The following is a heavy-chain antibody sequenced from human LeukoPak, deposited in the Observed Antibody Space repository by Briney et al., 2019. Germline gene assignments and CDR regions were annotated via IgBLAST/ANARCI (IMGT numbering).Heavy chain of an antibody. CDR2: ISYDGSNK. CDR1: GFTFSSYG. J-gene: IGHJ5*02. D-gene: IGHD6-13*01. CDR3: VRSSSSGNWFDP. Sequence: PGGSLRLSCAASGFTFSSYGMHWVRQAPGKGLEWVAVISYDGSNKYYADSVKGRFTIPRDNSKNTLYLQMDSLRAEDTAVYFCVRSSSSGNWFDPWGQGTLVTVSS. V-gene: IGHV3-30*03.